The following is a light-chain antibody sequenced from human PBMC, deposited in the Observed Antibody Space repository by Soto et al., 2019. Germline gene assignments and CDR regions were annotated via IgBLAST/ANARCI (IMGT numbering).Light chain of an antibody. CDR1: LSVSSNY. J-gene: IGKJ1*01. Sequence: SPGTVSLSKGERATLSCRASLSVSSNYLAWYQQKPGQAPRLLIYGASTRATGIPDRFSGSGSGTDFTLTISRLEPEDSAVYYCQQYGSSPTWTFGQGTKVDIK. CDR3: QQYGSSPTWT. V-gene: IGKV3-20*01. CDR2: GAS.